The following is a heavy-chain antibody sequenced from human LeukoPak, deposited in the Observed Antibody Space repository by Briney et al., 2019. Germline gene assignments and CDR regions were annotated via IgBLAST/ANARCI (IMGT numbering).Heavy chain of an antibody. Sequence: PSETLSLTCAVYGGSFSGYYWSWIRQPPGKGLEWIGEINHSGSTNYNPSLKSRVTISVDTSKNQFSLKLSSVTAADTAVYYCARTLVDYDFWSGYSGNQASYYYYYYMDVWGKGTTVTVSS. D-gene: IGHD3-3*01. V-gene: IGHV4-34*01. CDR3: ARTLVDYDFWSGYSGNQASYYYYYYMDV. CDR1: GGSFSGYY. J-gene: IGHJ6*03. CDR2: INHSGST.